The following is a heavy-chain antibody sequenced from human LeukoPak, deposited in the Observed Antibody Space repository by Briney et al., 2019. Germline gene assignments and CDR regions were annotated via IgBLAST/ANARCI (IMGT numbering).Heavy chain of an antibody. Sequence: GGSLRLSCAASGFTFSDYAMSWVRQAPGKGLEWVSAISGSGGSTYYADSVKGRFTISRDNSKNTLFLQMNSLRAEDTAVYYCAKDRSSITSCSNYWGQGTLVTVSS. V-gene: IGHV3-23*01. D-gene: IGHD2-2*01. CDR3: AKDRSSITSCSNY. CDR2: ISGSGGST. J-gene: IGHJ4*02. CDR1: GFTFSDYA.